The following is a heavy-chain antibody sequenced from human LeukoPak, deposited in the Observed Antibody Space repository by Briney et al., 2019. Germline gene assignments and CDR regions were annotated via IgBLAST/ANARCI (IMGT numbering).Heavy chain of an antibody. J-gene: IGHJ3*02. Sequence: PGGSLRLSCAASGFTFSSYWMHWVRQAPGKGLVWVSRINSDESRTSYADSVKGRFTISRDNAKNTLYLQMNSLRAEDTAVYYCARGRWYCSGGSCFTDAVDIWGQGTMVTVSS. CDR2: INSDESRT. V-gene: IGHV3-74*01. CDR3: ARGRWYCSGGSCFTDAVDI. D-gene: IGHD2-15*01. CDR1: GFTFSSYW.